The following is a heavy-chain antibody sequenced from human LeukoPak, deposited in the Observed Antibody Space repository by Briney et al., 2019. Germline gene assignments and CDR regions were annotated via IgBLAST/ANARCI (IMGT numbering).Heavy chain of an antibody. CDR3: ARGTYYYYDSSGYLFWFDP. J-gene: IGHJ5*02. D-gene: IGHD3-22*01. V-gene: IGHV4-59*01. CDR1: GGSISSYY. CDR2: FYYSGST. Sequence: SETLSLTCTVSGGSISSYYWSWIRQPPGKGLEWIGYFYYSGSTNYNPSLKSRVTTSVDTSKNQFSLKLSSVTAADTAVYYCARGTYYYYDSSGYLFWFDPWGQGTLVTVSS.